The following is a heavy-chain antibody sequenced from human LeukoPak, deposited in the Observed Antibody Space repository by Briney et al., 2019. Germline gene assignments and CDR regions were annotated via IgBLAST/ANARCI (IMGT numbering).Heavy chain of an antibody. V-gene: IGHV2-26*01. CDR3: AHRRRENYYDSSGYYLDYFDY. D-gene: IGHD3-22*01. J-gene: IGHJ4*02. CDR2: IFSNDEK. CDR1: GFSLSNARMG. Sequence: SGPTLVNPTETLTLTCTVSGFSLSNARMGVSWIRQPPGKALEWLAHIFSNDEKSYSTSLKSRLTISKDTSKSQVVLTMTNMDPVDTATYYCAHRRRENYYDSSGYYLDYFDYWGQGTLVTVSS.